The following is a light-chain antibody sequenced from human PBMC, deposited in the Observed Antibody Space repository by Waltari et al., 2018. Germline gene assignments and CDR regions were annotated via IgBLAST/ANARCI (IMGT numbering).Light chain of an antibody. Sequence: QSVLTQPPSASGTPRPRVTISCSGRSSTIRPSSVYWYQQLPGTAPKLLSYTNNQRPSGVPDRFSGSKSGTSASLAISGLRSEDEADYYCASWDDNLSGWVFGGGTKLTVL. CDR2: TNN. J-gene: IGLJ3*02. V-gene: IGLV1-47*01. CDR3: ASWDDNLSGWV. CDR1: SSTIRPSS.